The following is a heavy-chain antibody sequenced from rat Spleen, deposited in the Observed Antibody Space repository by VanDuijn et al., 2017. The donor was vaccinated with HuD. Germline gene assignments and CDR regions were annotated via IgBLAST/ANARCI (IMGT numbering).Heavy chain of an antibody. CDR2: IWGDGST. CDR1: GFSLISYG. Sequence: QVQLKESGPGLVQPSQTLSLTCTVSGFSLISYGVNWVRQPPGKGLEWMGGIWGDGSTNYNSALKSRLSISRDTSKSQVFLKMNSLQTEDTATYYCARDRTYYGYSPFAYWGQGTLVTVSS. D-gene: IGHD1-9*01. CDR3: ARDRTYYGYSPFAY. J-gene: IGHJ3*01. V-gene: IGHV2-13*01.